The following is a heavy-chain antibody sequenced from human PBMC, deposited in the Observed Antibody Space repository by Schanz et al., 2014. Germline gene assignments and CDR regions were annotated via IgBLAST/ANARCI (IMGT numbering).Heavy chain of an antibody. CDR3: ARPIYDLWSGSFDY. CDR1: GFPFSSHG. CDR2: VGDTGTTK. J-gene: IGHJ4*02. Sequence: QVQLVESGGGVVQPGRSLKLSCAASGFPFSSHGMHWVRQAPAKGLEWVAVVGDTGTTKFYADSVKGRLTVSRDNSENTLYLQMNSLRAEDTAVYYCARPIYDLWSGSFDYWGQGTLVTVSS. D-gene: IGHD3-3*01. V-gene: IGHV3-30*03.